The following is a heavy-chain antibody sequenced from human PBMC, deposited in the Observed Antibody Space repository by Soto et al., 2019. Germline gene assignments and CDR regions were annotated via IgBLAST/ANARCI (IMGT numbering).Heavy chain of an antibody. Sequence: GASVKVSCKASGYTFSSYDIHWVRQAPGQGLEWMGWIIPISGTTNYAQKFQGRVTITRDESTSTAYMELSRLRSDDTAVYYCAISNSAVDYWGQGTLVTVSS. CDR3: AISNSAVDY. V-gene: IGHV1-69*05. CDR1: GYTFSSYD. J-gene: IGHJ4*02. D-gene: IGHD1-20*01. CDR2: IIPISGTT.